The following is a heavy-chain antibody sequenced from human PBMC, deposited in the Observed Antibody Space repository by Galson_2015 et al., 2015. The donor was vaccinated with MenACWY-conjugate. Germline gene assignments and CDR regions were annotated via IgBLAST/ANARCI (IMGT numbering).Heavy chain of an antibody. D-gene: IGHD3-22*01. CDR1: GSTFSRYG. CDR2: INSDGRST. V-gene: IGHV3-74*01. Sequence: SLRLSCAVSGSTFSRYGMSWVRQAPGKGLVWVSRINSDGRSTSYADSVKGRFTISRDNSKNTVYLQMNSLRAEDTAVYHCAKGANYYDSSGKRYDAFDIWGQGTMVTVSS. CDR3: AKGANYYDSSGKRYDAFDI. J-gene: IGHJ3*02.